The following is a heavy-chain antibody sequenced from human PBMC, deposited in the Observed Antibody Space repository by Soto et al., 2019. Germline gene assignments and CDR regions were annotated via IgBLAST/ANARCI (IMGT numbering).Heavy chain of an antibody. CDR2: IYSGGTT. Sequence: EEQLVETGGGLIQPGGSLRLSCAGSGFTVIRDYMNWVRQAPGKGLEWVSVIYSGGTTYHADSVKGRFTSSRDNSGNTLFLQMNSLRAEDPAMYYCARSTEWNACDLWGQGTMVTVSS. CDR1: GFTVIRDY. CDR3: ARSTEWNACDL. J-gene: IGHJ3*01. D-gene: IGHD3-3*01. V-gene: IGHV3-53*02.